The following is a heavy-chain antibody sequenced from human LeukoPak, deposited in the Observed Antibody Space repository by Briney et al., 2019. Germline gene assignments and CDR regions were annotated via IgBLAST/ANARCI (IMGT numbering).Heavy chain of an antibody. CDR1: GSSFTSYW. J-gene: IGHJ6*02. D-gene: IGHD1-26*01. V-gene: IGHV5-10-1*01. Sequence: GESLKISFKGSGSSFTSYWITWVRQMPGKGLEWMGMIDASDSYTNYHPSFQGHVTISADKSISTAYLQWGSLKASDTAMYYCARLGRDYYGMDVWGQGTTVTVSS. CDR3: ARLGRDYYGMDV. CDR2: IDASDSYT.